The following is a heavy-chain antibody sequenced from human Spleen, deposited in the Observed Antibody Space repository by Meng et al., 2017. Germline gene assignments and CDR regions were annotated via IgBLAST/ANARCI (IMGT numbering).Heavy chain of an antibody. CDR2: VTSNGGST. D-gene: IGHD6-13*01. J-gene: IGHJ4*02. CDR1: GFTFSSYA. CDR3: AKNSLPAGGHFDN. Sequence: GGSLRLSCAASGFTFSSYAMSWVRQAPGKGLEWVSTVTSNGGSTYYADSVKGRFTISRDNSKNMLFLQMNSLRVDDTALYYCAKNSLPAGGHFDNWGQGTLVTVSS. V-gene: IGHV3-23*01.